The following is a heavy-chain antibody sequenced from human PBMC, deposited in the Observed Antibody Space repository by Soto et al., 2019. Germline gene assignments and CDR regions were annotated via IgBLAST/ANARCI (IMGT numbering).Heavy chain of an antibody. CDR2: ISSSRSYI. V-gene: IGHV3-21*01. CDR1: GFIFSTYG. J-gene: IGHJ4*02. D-gene: IGHD3-3*01. Sequence: PGGSLRLSCSVSGFIFSTYGMNWVRQSPGKGLEWVSSISSSRSYIYYADSVRGRFTISRDNAKELLFLQMNSLRAEDTAVYYCARANAGTLDFVSVYPYAFDYWGPGNQVTVSS. CDR3: ARANAGTLDFVSVYPYAFDY.